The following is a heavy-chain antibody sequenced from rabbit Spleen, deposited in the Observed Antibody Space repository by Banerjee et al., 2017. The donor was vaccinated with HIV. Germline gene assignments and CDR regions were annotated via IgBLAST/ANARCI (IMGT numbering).Heavy chain of an antibody. D-gene: IGHD8-1*01. Sequence: QSLEESGGDLVKPGASLTLTCTASGVSFSISSYMCWVRQAPGKGLEWIACIDGGSSGFTYFATWAKGRFAISKTSSTTVTLQMTRLTAADTATYFCARDTGSSFSSYGMDLWGPGTLVTVS. V-gene: IGHV1S40*01. CDR3: ARDTGSSFSSYGMDL. CDR2: IDGGSSGFT. J-gene: IGHJ6*01. CDR1: GVSFSISSY.